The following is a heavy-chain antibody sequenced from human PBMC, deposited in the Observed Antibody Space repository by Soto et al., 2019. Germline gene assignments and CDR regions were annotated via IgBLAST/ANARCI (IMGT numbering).Heavy chain of an antibody. D-gene: IGHD6-25*01. J-gene: IGHJ3*02. V-gene: IGHV3-23*01. CDR2: ISGSGGST. CDR3: AKGAARNDAFDI. Sequence: GGSLRLSCAASGFTFSSYAMSWVGKAPGKGLEWVSAISGSGGSTYYADSVKGRFTISRDNSRNTLYLQMNSLRAEDTAVYYCAKGAARNDAFDIWGQGTMVTVSS. CDR1: GFTFSSYA.